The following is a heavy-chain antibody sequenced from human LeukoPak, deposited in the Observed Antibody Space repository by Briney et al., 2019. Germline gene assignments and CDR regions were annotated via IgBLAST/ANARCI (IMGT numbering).Heavy chain of an antibody. CDR1: GFSFSSYW. Sequence: GGSLRLSCEGSGFSFSSYWMTWVRQSPGKGPEWVANIKQDESERYTVDSVKGRFTISRDNAKNSLYLQMNSLRAEDTAVYYCASGPSSGWYEPHDAFDIWGQGTMVTVSS. CDR3: ASGPSSGWYEPHDAFDI. V-gene: IGHV3-7*01. D-gene: IGHD6-19*01. CDR2: IKQDESER. J-gene: IGHJ3*02.